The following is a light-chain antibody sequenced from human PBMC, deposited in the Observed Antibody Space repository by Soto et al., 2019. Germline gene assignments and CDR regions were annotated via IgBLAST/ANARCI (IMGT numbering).Light chain of an antibody. V-gene: IGLV2-11*01. CDR2: DVS. CDR3: CSYAGRYIYV. J-gene: IGLJ1*01. CDR1: SSDVGGYNY. Sequence: QSVLTQPRSVSGSPGQSVSISCTGTSSDVGGYNYVSWYQQHPGKAPKVIIYDVSNRPSGVPDRFSGSKSGNTASLTISGLQAEDEADYYCCSYAGRYIYVFGTGTKLTVL.